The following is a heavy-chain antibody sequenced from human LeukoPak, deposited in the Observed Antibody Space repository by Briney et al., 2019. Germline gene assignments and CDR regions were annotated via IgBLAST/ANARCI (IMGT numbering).Heavy chain of an antibody. CDR2: INDSGGSR. D-gene: IGHD6-19*01. Sequence: GGSLRLSCAASGFTFSSYAMSWVRQAPGKGLEWVSTINDSGGSRNYADSVKGRFTISRDNSKNTLHLQMNNLRAEDTAVYYCAKDSGQWLTSTGDNWGQGTLVTVSS. J-gene: IGHJ4*02. CDR1: GFTFSSYA. V-gene: IGHV3-23*01. CDR3: AKDSGQWLTSTGDN.